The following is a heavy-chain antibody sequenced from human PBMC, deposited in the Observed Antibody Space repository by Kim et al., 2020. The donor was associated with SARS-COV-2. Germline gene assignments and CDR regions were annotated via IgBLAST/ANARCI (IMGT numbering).Heavy chain of an antibody. D-gene: IGHD3-22*01. CDR3: ARDRVRTPPTYYYDSTGYSLDY. Sequence: GGSLRLSCAASGFTFRSYGMHWVRQAPGKGLEWVAVIWYDGSNKYYGDSVKGRFTISRDNSKNTLYLQMNSLRVEDTAVYYCARDRVRTPPTYYYDSTGYSLDYWGRGTLVTVSS. CDR2: IWYDGSNK. V-gene: IGHV3-33*01. CDR1: GFTFRSYG. J-gene: IGHJ4*02.